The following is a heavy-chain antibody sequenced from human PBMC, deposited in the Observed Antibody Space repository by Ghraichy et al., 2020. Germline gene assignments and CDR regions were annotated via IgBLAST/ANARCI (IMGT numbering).Heavy chain of an antibody. CDR2: ISGSGGST. CDR3: AKADVIGYDSSGYYSYFDY. V-gene: IGHV3-23*01. J-gene: IGHJ4*02. CDR1: GFTFSSYA. D-gene: IGHD3-22*01. Sequence: GGSLRLSCAASGFTFSSYAMSWVRQAPGKGLEWVSAISGSGGSTYYADSVKGRFTISRDNSKNTLYLQMNSLRAEDTAVYYCAKADVIGYDSSGYYSYFDYWGQGTLVTVSS.